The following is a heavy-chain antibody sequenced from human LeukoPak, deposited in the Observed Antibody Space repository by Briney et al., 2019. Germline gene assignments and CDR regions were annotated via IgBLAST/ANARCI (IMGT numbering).Heavy chain of an antibody. CDR3: AREGYSRHFDY. CDR1: GGSISSGGYS. D-gene: IGHD6-13*01. V-gene: IGHV4-30-2*01. CDR2: IYHSGST. Sequence: NPSQTLSLTCAVSGGSISSGGYSWSWIRQPPGKGLEWIGYIYHSGSTYYNPSLKSRVTISVDRSKNQFSLKLSSVTAADTAVYYCAREGYSRHFDYWGQGTLVTVSS. J-gene: IGHJ4*02.